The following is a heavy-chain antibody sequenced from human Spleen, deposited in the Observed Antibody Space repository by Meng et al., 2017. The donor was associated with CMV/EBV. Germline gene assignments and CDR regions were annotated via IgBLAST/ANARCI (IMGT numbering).Heavy chain of an antibody. CDR1: GYDFTGNW. CDR3: AREDSNYGHTDS. Sequence: WTASGYDFTGNWLHWVRQGRGPGMVWVGWINPRKEGTKSAETFTDRNTMTRGTTNSKAYMEMRRMTSEGTAVYYCAREDSNYGHTDSWGQGTLVTVSS. CDR2: INPRKEGT. J-gene: IGHJ4*02. D-gene: IGHD4-11*01. V-gene: IGHV1-2*02.